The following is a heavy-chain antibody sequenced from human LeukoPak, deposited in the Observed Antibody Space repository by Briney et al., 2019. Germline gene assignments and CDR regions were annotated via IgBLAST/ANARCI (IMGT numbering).Heavy chain of an antibody. D-gene: IGHD3-22*01. CDR2: ISTYNGNT. V-gene: IGHV1-18*01. J-gene: IGHJ4*02. CDR3: ARDYYDSSTPGGY. Sequence: ASVKVSCKASGYTFTSYGFNWVRQAPGQGLEWMGWISTYNGNTNYAQNFQGRVTMTTDTSTSTAYMEVRSLSSDDTAVYYCARDYYDSSTPGGYWGQGTLVTASS. CDR1: GYTFTSYG.